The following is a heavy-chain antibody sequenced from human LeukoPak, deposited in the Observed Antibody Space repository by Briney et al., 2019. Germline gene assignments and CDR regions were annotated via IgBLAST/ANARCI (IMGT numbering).Heavy chain of an antibody. CDR2: INHSGST. V-gene: IGHV4-34*01. CDR1: GGSISSYY. J-gene: IGHJ4*02. D-gene: IGHD6-13*01. CDR3: ARGCQQLPRAHFDY. Sequence: PSETLSLTCTVSGGSISSYYWSWIRQPPGKGLEWIGEINHSGSTNYNPSLKSRVTISVDTSKNQFSLKLSSVTAADTAVYYCARGCQQLPRAHFDYWGQGTLVTVSS.